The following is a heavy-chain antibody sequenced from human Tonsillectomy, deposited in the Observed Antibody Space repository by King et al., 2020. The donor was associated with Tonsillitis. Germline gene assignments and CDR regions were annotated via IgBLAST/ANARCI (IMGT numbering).Heavy chain of an antibody. J-gene: IGHJ6*02. CDR2: IYGGGST. Sequence: VQLVQSGGGLVQPGGSRRLSCAASGFTITDNYMSWVRQSPGKGLEWVAVIYGGGSTFYADSVKGRFTISRHNGKNTLYLQMKSLRVEDTAVYYCARDLNFGDYNYYYGMDVWGQGTTVTVSS. CDR3: ARDLNFGDYNYYYGMDV. CDR1: GFTITDNY. D-gene: IGHD4-17*01. V-gene: IGHV3-53*04.